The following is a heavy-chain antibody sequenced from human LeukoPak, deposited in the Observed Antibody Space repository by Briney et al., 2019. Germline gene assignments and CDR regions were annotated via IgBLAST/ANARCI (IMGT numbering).Heavy chain of an antibody. Sequence: PGGSLRLAFAASGFTLSSYEMNWVSQAPGKGREWVSYISSSGSTIYYADSGKGRSNTYRDNAKNPLYLQVNSLRAEDTAVYYCARGRVDYWGQGTLVTVSS. CDR1: GFTLSSYE. V-gene: IGHV3-48*03. CDR3: ARGRVDY. CDR2: ISSSGSTI. J-gene: IGHJ4*02.